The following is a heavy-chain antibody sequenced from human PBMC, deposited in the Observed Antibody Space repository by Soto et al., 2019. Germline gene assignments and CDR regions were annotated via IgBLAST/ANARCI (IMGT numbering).Heavy chain of an antibody. J-gene: IGHJ6*02. D-gene: IGHD6-13*01. CDR2: IYYSGST. CDR1: GGSISSYY. Sequence: SETLSLTCTVSGGSISSYYWSWIRQPPGKGLEWIGYIYYSGSTRYSPSFQGQVTISADKSISTAYLQWSSLKASDTAMYYCARTSAAGKYYYGMDVWGQGTTVTVSS. CDR3: ARTSAAGKYYYGMDV. V-gene: IGHV4-59*12.